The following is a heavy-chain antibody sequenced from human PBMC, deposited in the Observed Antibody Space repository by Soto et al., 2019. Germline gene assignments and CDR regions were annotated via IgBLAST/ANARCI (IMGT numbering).Heavy chain of an antibody. CDR3: ARDGGYSSSWPSIDP. Sequence: GASVKVSCKASGYTFTSYAMHWVRQAPGQRLEWMGWINAGNGNTKYSQKFQGRVTITRDTSASTAYMELSSLRSEDTAVYYCARDGGYSSSWPSIDPWGQGTLVTVSS. CDR2: INAGNGNT. J-gene: IGHJ5*02. V-gene: IGHV1-3*01. D-gene: IGHD6-13*01. CDR1: GYTFTSYA.